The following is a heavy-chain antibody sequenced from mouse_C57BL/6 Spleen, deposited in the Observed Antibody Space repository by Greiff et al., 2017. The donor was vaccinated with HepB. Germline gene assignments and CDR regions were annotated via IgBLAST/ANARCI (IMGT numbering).Heavy chain of an antibody. V-gene: IGHV1-22*01. CDR1: GYTFTDYN. Sequence: VQLQQSGPELVKPGASVKMSCKASGYTFTDYNMHWVKQSHGKSLEWIGYINPNNGGTSYNQKFKGKATLTVNKSSSTAYMELRSLTSEDSAVYYCARKYGSSYEYYAMDYWGQGTSVTVSS. CDR2: INPNNGGT. J-gene: IGHJ4*01. CDR3: ARKYGSSYEYYAMDY. D-gene: IGHD1-1*01.